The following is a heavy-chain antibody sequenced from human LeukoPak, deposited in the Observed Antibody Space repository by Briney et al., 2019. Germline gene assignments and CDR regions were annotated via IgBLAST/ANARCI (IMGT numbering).Heavy chain of an antibody. CDR1: GGSFSGYY. CDR3: ARRGYCTNGVRSVYWYFDL. Sequence: SETLSLTCAVYGGSFSGYYWNWIRQPPGKGLEWIGEINQSGSTNYNPSLKSRVTISVDTSTNQFSLKLSSVTAADTAVYYCARRGYCTNGVRSVYWYFDLWGRGTLVTVSS. J-gene: IGHJ2*01. D-gene: IGHD2-8*01. V-gene: IGHV4-34*01. CDR2: INQSGST.